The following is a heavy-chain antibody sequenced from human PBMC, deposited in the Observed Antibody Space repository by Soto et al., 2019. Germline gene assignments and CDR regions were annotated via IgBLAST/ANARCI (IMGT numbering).Heavy chain of an antibody. CDR2: IKSKTDGGTT. J-gene: IGHJ4*02. D-gene: IGHD6-6*01. CDR3: STEAPLVLPGY. CDR1: EVKCVNLW. Sequence: RLWWTVVEVKCVNLWGSWIRQDKGKGLEWVGRIKSKTDGGTTDYAAPVKGRFTISRDDSKNPLYLQMNSLKTEDTVVYDDSTEAPLVLPGYLVQGT. V-gene: IGHV3-15*01.